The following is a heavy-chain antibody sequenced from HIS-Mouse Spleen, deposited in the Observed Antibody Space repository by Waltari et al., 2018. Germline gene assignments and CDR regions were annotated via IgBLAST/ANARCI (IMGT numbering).Heavy chain of an antibody. Sequence: EVQLLESGGGLVQPGGSLSLSCAASGFTFGCYAMSWVRQAPGKGLGWVSAISGSGGSTYYADSVKGRFTISRDNSKNTLYLQMNSLRAEDTAVYYCAKDDTAMVTASFDYWGQGTLVTVSS. D-gene: IGHD5-18*01. J-gene: IGHJ4*02. CDR1: GFTFGCYA. CDR3: AKDDTAMVTASFDY. CDR2: ISGSGGST. V-gene: IGHV3-23*01.